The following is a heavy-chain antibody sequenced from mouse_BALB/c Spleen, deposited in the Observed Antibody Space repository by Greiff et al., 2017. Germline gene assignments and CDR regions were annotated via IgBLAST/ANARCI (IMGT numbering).Heavy chain of an antibody. CDR1: GYTFTDYE. J-gene: IGHJ4*01. V-gene: IGHV1-15*01. CDR2: IDPETGGT. D-gene: IGHD2-14*01. Sequence: QVQLQQSGAELVRPGASVTLSCKASGYTFTDYEMHWVKQTPVHGLEWIGAIDPETGGTAYNQKFKGKATLTADKSSSTAYMELRSLTSEDSAVYYGTTYYRYGYAMDYWGQGTSVTVAS. CDR3: TTYYRYGYAMDY.